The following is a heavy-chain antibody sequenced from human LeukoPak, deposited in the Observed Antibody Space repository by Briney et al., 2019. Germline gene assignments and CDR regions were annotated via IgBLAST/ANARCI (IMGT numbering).Heavy chain of an antibody. CDR3: AREGDSSGPSVGLDY. D-gene: IGHD3-22*01. J-gene: IGHJ4*02. Sequence: GGSLRLSCAASGFTFNTYTMNWVRQAPGKELEWVSYISGGSSTIYHADSVKGRFTISRDDAKNTLDLQMNSLRDEDTAVYYCAREGDSSGPSVGLDYWGQGTLVTVSS. CDR1: GFTFNTYT. V-gene: IGHV3-48*02. CDR2: ISGGSSTI.